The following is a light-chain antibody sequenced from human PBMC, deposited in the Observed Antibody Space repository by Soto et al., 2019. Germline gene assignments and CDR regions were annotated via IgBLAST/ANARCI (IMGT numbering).Light chain of an antibody. CDR2: GNN. CDR3: ATWDDSLNGQGV. CDR1: SSNIGSST. Sequence: QSVLTQAPSASGAPGQRVTISCSGSSSNIGSSTVSWYQKLPGTAPKLHIYGNNQRPSGVPDRFSGSKSGTSASLAISGLQSEDEGDYYCATWDDSLNGQGVFGGGTKLTVL. J-gene: IGLJ3*02. V-gene: IGLV1-44*01.